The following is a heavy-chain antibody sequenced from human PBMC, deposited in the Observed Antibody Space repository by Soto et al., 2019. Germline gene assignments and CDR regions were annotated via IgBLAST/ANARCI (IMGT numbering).Heavy chain of an antibody. CDR3: ARDYDGLSY. D-gene: IGHD3-16*01. CDR1: GFTFSSSH. Sequence: PGGSLRLSCAASGFTFSSSHMDWVRQAPGKGLVWVSRISPDGSSTAYADSVKGRFTISRDNAKNTLYLQMNSLRAEDTAVYYCARDYDGLSYWGQGALVTVSS. CDR2: ISPDGSST. J-gene: IGHJ4*02. V-gene: IGHV3-74*01.